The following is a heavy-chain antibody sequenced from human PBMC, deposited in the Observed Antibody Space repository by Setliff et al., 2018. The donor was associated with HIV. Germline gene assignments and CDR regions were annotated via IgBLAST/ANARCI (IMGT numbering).Heavy chain of an antibody. D-gene: IGHD6-19*01. CDR3: AKDYSSGWFDY. V-gene: IGHV3-30*02. CDR2: IRYDGSNK. CDR1: GFTFSHYG. Sequence: PGGSLRLSCAASGFTFSHYGMNWVRKAPGKGLEWVAFIRYDGSNKYYADSVKGRFTISRDNSKNTLYLQMNSLRAEDTAVYYCAKDYSSGWFDYWGQGTRVTVSS. J-gene: IGHJ4*02.